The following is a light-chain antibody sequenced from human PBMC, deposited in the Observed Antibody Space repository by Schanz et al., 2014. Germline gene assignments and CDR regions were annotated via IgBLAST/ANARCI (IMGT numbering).Light chain of an antibody. V-gene: IGLV2-14*03. J-gene: IGLJ2*01. CDR3: CSYADGSTLI. CDR2: DVS. Sequence: QSALTQPASVSGSPGQSITISCTGTSSDVGAYNYVSWYQQHPGKAPKVMIYDVSERPSGVSNRFSASKSGYTASLTISGLQAEDEADYYCCSYADGSTLIFGGGTKLTVL. CDR1: SSDVGAYNY.